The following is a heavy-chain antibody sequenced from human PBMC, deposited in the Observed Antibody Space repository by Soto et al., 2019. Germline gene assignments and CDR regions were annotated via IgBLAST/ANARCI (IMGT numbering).Heavy chain of an antibody. V-gene: IGHV4-31*03. CDR3: ARGRDGDYVSNDY. CDR1: GGSISSGGYY. D-gene: IGHD4-17*01. Sequence: SETLSLTCTVSGGSISSGGYYWSWIRQHPGKGLEWIGYIYYSGSTYYNPSLKSRVTISVDTSKNQFSLKLSSVTAADTAVYYCARGRDGDYVSNDYWGQGTLVTVSS. CDR2: IYYSGST. J-gene: IGHJ4*02.